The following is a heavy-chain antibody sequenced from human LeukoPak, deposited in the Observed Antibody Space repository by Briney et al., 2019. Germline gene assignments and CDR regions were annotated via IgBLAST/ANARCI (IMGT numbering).Heavy chain of an antibody. CDR3: ATGGYYYYDYMDV. CDR1: GYTLTELS. CDR2: FDPEDGGT. J-gene: IGHJ6*03. Sequence: ASVKVSCKVSGYTLTELSMHWVRQAPGKGLEWMGGFDPEDGGTNYAQKFQGRVTMTEDTSTDTAYMELSSLRSEDTAVYYCATGGYYYYDYMDVWGKGNRVTVSS. V-gene: IGHV1-24*01.